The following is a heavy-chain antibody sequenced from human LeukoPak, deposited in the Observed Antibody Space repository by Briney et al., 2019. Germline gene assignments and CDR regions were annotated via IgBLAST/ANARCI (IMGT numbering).Heavy chain of an antibody. CDR2: FDPEDGET. Sequence: ASVKVSCKVSGYTLTELSMHWVRQAPGKGLEWMGGFDPEDGETIYAQKFQGRVTMTEDTSTDTAYMELSSLRSEDTAVYYCATDIPVYGSGSYANGMDVWGQGTTVTVSS. CDR3: ATDIPVYGSGSYANGMDV. V-gene: IGHV1-24*01. J-gene: IGHJ6*02. D-gene: IGHD3-10*01. CDR1: GYTLTELS.